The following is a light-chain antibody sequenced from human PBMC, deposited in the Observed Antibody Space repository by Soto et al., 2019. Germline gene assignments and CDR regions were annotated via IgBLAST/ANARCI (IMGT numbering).Light chain of an antibody. CDR2: AAS. V-gene: IGKV1-39*01. CDR1: QNINFY. Sequence: DIPMTQSPSSLSASVGDRVTITCRASQNINFYLNWFQQKPGKAPKVLIYAASSLQVGVPSRFSGSGSGTDFTLTISSLQPEDFATYFCQQSYNTPTFGGGTKVEI. J-gene: IGKJ4*01. CDR3: QQSYNTPT.